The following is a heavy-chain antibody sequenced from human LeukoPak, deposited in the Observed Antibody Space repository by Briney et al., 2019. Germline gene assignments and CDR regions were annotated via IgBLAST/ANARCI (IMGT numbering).Heavy chain of an antibody. CDR2: IIPIFGTA. D-gene: IGHD2-2*01. J-gene: IGHJ5*02. CDR3: ARGGPYCSSTSCYNWFDP. Sequence: SVKVSCKASGGTFSSYAISWVRQAPGQGLEWMGGIIPIFGTANYAQKFQGRVTMTRNTSISTAYMELSSLRSEDTAVYYCARGGPYCSSTSCYNWFDPWGQGTLVTVSS. V-gene: IGHV1-69*05. CDR1: GGTFSSYA.